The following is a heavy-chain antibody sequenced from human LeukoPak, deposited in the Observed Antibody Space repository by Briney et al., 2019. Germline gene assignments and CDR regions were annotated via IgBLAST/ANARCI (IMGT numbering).Heavy chain of an antibody. Sequence: GGSLRLSCVASGFNFNNYYMSWVRQAPGKGLEWVADIRHDGSTEYNVDSVRGRFTISRDSAKNSLFLQMNSLRAEDTAVYYCARDGSGSYFSLDYWGQGTLVTVSS. CDR1: GFNFNNYY. V-gene: IGHV3-7*04. J-gene: IGHJ4*02. CDR2: IRHDGSTE. CDR3: ARDGSGSYFSLDY. D-gene: IGHD3-10*01.